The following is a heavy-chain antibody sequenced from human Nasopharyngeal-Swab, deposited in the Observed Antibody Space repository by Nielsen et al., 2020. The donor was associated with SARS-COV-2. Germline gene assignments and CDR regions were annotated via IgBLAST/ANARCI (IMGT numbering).Heavy chain of an antibody. D-gene: IGHD3-10*01. CDR3: ATGPVRGVISWFDP. CDR1: GYTLTELS. V-gene: IGHV1-24*01. J-gene: IGHJ5*02. CDR2: FGPEDGET. Sequence: ASVKVSCKVSGYTLTELSMHWVRQAPGKGLEWMGGFGPEDGETIYAQKFQGRVTMTEDTSTDTAYMELSSLRSEDTAVYYCATGPVRGVISWFDPWGQGTLVTVSS.